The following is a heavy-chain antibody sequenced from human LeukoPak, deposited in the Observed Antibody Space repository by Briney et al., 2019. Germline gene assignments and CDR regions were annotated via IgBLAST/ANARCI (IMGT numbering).Heavy chain of an antibody. V-gene: IGHV5-10-1*01. CDR2: IDPSDSYT. Sequence: GESLKISCKGSGYSFTTYWISWVRQMPGKGLEWMVRIDPSDSYTNYSPSFQGHVTISADKSISTAYLQWSSLKASDTAMYYCARSSAVTTGFDSWGQGTLVTVSS. CDR3: ARSSAVTTGFDS. D-gene: IGHD4-17*01. J-gene: IGHJ4*02. CDR1: GYSFTTYW.